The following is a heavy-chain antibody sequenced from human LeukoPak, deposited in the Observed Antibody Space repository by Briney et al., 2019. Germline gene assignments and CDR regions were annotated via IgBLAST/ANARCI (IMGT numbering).Heavy chain of an antibody. CDR2: IIPIFGTA. V-gene: IGHV1-69*13. CDR1: GGTFSSYA. CDR3: ARDWPYYDFWSGYYSCVY. Sequence: VKVSCKASGGTFSSYAISWVRQAPGQGLEWMGGIIPIFGTANYAQKFQGRVTITADESTSTAYMELSSLRSEDTAVYYCARDWPYYDFWSGYYSCVYWGQGTLVTVSS. J-gene: IGHJ4*02. D-gene: IGHD3-3*01.